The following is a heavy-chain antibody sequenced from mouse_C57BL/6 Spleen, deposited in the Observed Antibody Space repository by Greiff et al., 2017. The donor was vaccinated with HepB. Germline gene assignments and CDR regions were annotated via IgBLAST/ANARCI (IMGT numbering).Heavy chain of an antibody. V-gene: IGHV1-59*01. J-gene: IGHJ2*01. CDR2: IDPSDSYT. Sequence: VKLQQPGAELVRPGTSVKLSCKASGYTFTSYWMHWVKQRPGQGLEWIGVIDPSDSYTNYNQKFKGKATLTVDTSSSTAYMQLSSLTSEDSAVYYCARGYGNPYYFDYWGQGTTLTVSS. CDR3: ARGYGNPYYFDY. CDR1: GYTFTSYW. D-gene: IGHD2-1*01.